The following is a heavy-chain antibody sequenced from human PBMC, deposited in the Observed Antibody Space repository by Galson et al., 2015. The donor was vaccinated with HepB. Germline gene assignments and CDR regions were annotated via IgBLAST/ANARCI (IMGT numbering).Heavy chain of an antibody. CDR3: AQAPSSTSRRGYFDS. D-gene: IGHD2-2*01. V-gene: IGHV1-8*01. Sequence: SVKVSCKASGYTFTSYDINWVRQATGQGLEWMGWMNPNSGNTGYAQKFQGRVTMTRNTSISTAYMELSSLRSEDTAVYYCAQAPSSTSRRGYFDSWGQGTLVTVSS. CDR1: GYTFTSYD. J-gene: IGHJ4*02. CDR2: MNPNSGNT.